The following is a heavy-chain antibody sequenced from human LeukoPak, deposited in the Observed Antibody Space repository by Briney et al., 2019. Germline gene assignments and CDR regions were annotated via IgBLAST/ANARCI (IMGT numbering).Heavy chain of an antibody. J-gene: IGHJ4*02. CDR2: INPSSGGT. Sequence: ASVKVSCKASGYTFTGYYMHWVRQAPGQGLEWMGWINPSSGGTNYAQKFQGRVTMTRDTSISTAYMELSRLRSDDTAVYYCARDPAQYSSSPPYYFDYWGQGTLVTVSS. V-gene: IGHV1-2*02. CDR1: GYTFTGYY. CDR3: ARDPAQYSSSPPYYFDY. D-gene: IGHD6-6*01.